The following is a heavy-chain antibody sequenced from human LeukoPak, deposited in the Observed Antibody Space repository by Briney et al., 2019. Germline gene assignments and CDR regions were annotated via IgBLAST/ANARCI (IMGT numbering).Heavy chain of an antibody. CDR1: GGSISSGGYY. CDR3: APYDILTGYRFDP. D-gene: IGHD3-9*01. CDR2: IYYSGST. Sequence: SETLSLTCTVSGGSISSGGYYRSWIRQHPGKGLEWIGYIYYSGSTYYNPSLKSRVTISVDTSKNQFSLKLSSVTAADTAVYYCAPYDILTGYRFDPWGQGTLVTVSS. J-gene: IGHJ5*02. V-gene: IGHV4-31*03.